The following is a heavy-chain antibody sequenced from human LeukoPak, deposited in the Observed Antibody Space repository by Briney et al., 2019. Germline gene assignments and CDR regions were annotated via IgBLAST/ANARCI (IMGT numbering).Heavy chain of an antibody. CDR3: ARHGIYMDFDY. J-gene: IGHJ4*02. CDR2: IYYSGST. Sequence: PSGTLSLTCTVSGGSISSYYWSWIRQPPGKGLEWIGYIYYSGSTNYNPSLKSRVTISVDTSKNQFSLKLSSVTAADTAVYYCARHGIYMDFDYWGQGTLVTVSS. V-gene: IGHV4-59*08. CDR1: GGSISSYY. D-gene: IGHD3-10*01.